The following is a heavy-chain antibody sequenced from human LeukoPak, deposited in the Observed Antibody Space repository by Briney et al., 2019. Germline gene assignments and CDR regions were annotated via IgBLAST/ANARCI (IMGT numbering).Heavy chain of an antibody. CDR3: ARNPTGSCSSTSCSDAFDI. Sequence: ASVKVSCKASGGTFSSYAISWVQQAPVQGLEWMGGIIPIFGTANYAQKFQGRVTITSDKSTSTAYMELSSLRSEDTAVYYCARNPTGSCSSTSCSDAFDIWGQGTMVTVSS. CDR1: GGTFSSYA. CDR2: IIPIFGTA. J-gene: IGHJ3*02. D-gene: IGHD2-2*01. V-gene: IGHV1-69*06.